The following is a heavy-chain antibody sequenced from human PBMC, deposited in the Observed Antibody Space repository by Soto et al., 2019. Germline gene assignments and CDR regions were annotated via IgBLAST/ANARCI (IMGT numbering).Heavy chain of an antibody. J-gene: IGHJ5*02. D-gene: IGHD3-10*01. Sequence: LSLTCTVSGGSISSGDYYWSWIRQPPGKGLEWIGYIYYSGSTYYNPSLKSRVTISVDTSKNQFSLKLSSVTAADTAVYYCARVRWYYGSGINNWIDPWGQGTLVTVSS. V-gene: IGHV4-30-4*01. CDR1: GGSISSGDYY. CDR2: IYYSGST. CDR3: ARVRWYYGSGINNWIDP.